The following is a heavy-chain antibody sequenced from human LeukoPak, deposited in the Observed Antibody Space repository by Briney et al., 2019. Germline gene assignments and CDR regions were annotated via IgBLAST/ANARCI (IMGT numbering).Heavy chain of an antibody. CDR3: ARDLKRTSGAAAGRNRFDY. CDR1: GFTFSNYV. J-gene: IGHJ4*02. D-gene: IGHD6-13*01. CDR2: ISGSGAGT. V-gene: IGHV3-23*01. Sequence: PGGSLRLSCAASGFTFSNYVMSWVRQAPGKGPEWVSTISGSGAGTYYADAVNGRFTISRDNAKNSLYLQMNSLRAEDTAVYYCARDLKRTSGAAAGRNRFDYWGQGTLVTVSS.